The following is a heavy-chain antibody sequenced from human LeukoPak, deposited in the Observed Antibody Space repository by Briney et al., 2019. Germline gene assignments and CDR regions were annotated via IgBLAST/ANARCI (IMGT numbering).Heavy chain of an antibody. CDR2: INPDNGGT. CDR3: ARAGAMIASDYYYYMDV. Sequence: ASMKVSCKAFGYTFGAYFMHWVRQAPGQGLEWMGWINPDNGGTRYAQRFQDRVTMTRDTSITTACMELSSLKSDDTAVYYCARAGAMIASDYYYYMDVWGNGTTVTVSS. V-gene: IGHV1-2*02. J-gene: IGHJ6*03. CDR1: GYTFGAYF. D-gene: IGHD3-16*01.